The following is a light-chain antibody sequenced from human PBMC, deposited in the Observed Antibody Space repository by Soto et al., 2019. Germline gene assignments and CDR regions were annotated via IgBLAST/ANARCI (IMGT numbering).Light chain of an antibody. CDR3: SSYAGSDNYVV. V-gene: IGLV2-8*01. CDR1: SSDIGAHSY. J-gene: IGLJ2*01. CDR2: EVS. Sequence: QSALTQPPSASGSPGQSVTISCTGTSSDIGAHSYVSWYQQHPGKAPKRMIFEVSKRSSGVPGRFSGSKSGNTASLTVSGLQAEDEADYYCSSYAGSDNYVVFGGGTQLTVL.